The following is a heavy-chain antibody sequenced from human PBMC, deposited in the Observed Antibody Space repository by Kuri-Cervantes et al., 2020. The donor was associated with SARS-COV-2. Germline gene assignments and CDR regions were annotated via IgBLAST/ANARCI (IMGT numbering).Heavy chain of an antibody. Sequence: SETLSLTCAVYGGSFSGYYRSWIRQPPGKGLEWIGEINHSGSTNYNPSLKSRVTISVDTSKNQFSLKLSSVTAADTAVYYCARGRDYYDSSGYPDSEYFQHWGQGTLVTSPQ. CDR3: ARGRDYYDSSGYPDSEYFQH. CDR1: GGSFSGYY. V-gene: IGHV4-34*01. D-gene: IGHD3-22*01. CDR2: INHSGST. J-gene: IGHJ1*01.